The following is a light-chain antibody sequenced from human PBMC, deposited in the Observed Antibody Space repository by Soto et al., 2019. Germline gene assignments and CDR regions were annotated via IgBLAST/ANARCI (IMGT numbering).Light chain of an antibody. CDR1: SSNIGAGYD. J-gene: IGLJ1*01. V-gene: IGLV1-40*01. CDR2: GNS. CDR3: QSYDSSLEV. Sequence: QSVLTQPPSVSGAPGQRVTISCTGSSSNIGAGYDVHWYQQLPGTAPKLLIYGNSNRPSGVPDRFSGSKSGTSASLAITGLQAEYEADYYCQSYDSSLEVFGTGTKLTVL.